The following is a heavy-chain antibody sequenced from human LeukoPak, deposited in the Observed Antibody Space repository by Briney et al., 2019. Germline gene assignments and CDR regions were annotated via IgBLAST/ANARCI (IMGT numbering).Heavy chain of an antibody. D-gene: IGHD4-23*01. CDR3: ALHGGATVVNGPGGDY. CDR2: IIPIFGTA. V-gene: IGHV1-69*13. CDR1: GGTFSSYA. Sequence: VKVSCKASGGTFSSYAISWVRQAPGQGLEWMGGIIPIFGTANYAQKFQGRVTITADESTSTAYMELSSLRSEDTAVYYCALHGGATVVNGPGGDYWGQGTLVTVSS. J-gene: IGHJ4*02.